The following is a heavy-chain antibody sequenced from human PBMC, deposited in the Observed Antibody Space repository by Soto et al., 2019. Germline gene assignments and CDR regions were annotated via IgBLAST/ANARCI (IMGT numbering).Heavy chain of an antibody. Sequence: QVQLVESGGGVVQPGRSLRLSCAASGFTFSSYAMHWVRQAPGKGLEWVAVISYDGSNKYYADSVKGRFTISRDNSKNPLYLQMNSLRAEETAVYYCARQXXAXXXXXXXXGMXVWGQGTTVTVSS. CDR1: GFTFSSYA. CDR3: ARQXXAXXXXXXXXGMXV. J-gene: IGHJ6*02. D-gene: IGHD5-18*01. V-gene: IGHV3-30-3*01. CDR2: ISYDGSNK.